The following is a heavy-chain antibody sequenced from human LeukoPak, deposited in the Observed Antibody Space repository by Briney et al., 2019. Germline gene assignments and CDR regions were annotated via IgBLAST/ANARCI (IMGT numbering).Heavy chain of an antibody. CDR2: ISGSGGST. V-gene: IGHV3-23*01. J-gene: IGHJ4*02. CDR3: AISSWYDFDY. D-gene: IGHD6-13*01. CDR1: GFTFSSYA. Sequence: PGGSLRLSCAASGFTFSSYAMSWVRQAPGKGLEWVSAISGSGGSTYYADSVKGRFTISRGSSKNTLYLQMNSLRAEDTAVYYCAISSWYDFDYWGQGTLVTVSS.